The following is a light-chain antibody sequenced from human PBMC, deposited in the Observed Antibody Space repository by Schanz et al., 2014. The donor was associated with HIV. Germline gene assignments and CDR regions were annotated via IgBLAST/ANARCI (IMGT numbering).Light chain of an antibody. CDR3: QKYSPVPPT. CDR1: QGMSND. J-gene: IGKJ1*01. V-gene: IGKV1-27*01. CDR2: AAS. Sequence: DIQLTQSPSSLSASVGDRVTITCRASQGMSNDLAWYQQKPGKVPKLLSYAASTLQSGVPSRFSGSGSGTDFTLTISSLQPEDVATYYCQKYSPVPPTFGQGTKVEIK.